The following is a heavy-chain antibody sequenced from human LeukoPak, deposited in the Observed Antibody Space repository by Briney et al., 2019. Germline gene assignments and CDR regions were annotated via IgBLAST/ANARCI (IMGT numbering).Heavy chain of an antibody. D-gene: IGHD3-22*01. CDR3: ARDPPNYDSSGYYYVNAFDI. J-gene: IGHJ3*02. V-gene: IGHV4-59*12. CDR1: GGSISSYY. CDR2: IYYSGST. Sequence: SETLSLTFTVSGGSISSYYWSWIRQPPGKGLEWIGYIYYSGSTNYNPSLKSRVTKSVDTSKNQFSLKLSSVTAADTAVYYCARDPPNYDSSGYYYVNAFDIWGQGTMVTVSS.